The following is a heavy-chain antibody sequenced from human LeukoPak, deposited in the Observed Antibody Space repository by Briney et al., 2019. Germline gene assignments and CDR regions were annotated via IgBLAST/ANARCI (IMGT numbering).Heavy chain of an antibody. J-gene: IGHJ3*02. CDR3: ASGGYDLDAFDI. V-gene: IGHV4-34*01. CDR2: IYHSGST. CDR1: GGSFSGYY. Sequence: PSETLSLTCAVYGGSFSGYYWSWIRQPPGKGLEWIGEIYHSGSTNYNPSLKSRVTISVDKSKNQFSLKLSSVTAADTAVYYCASGGYDLDAFDIWGQGTMVTVSS. D-gene: IGHD5-12*01.